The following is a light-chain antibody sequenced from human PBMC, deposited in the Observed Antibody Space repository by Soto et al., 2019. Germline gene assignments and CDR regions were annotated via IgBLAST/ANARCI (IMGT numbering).Light chain of an antibody. J-gene: IGKJ1*01. CDR3: QQYNNWPPWT. CDR1: RSVSSN. CDR2: GAS. V-gene: IGKV3-15*01. Sequence: IVMTQSPATLSVSPGERATLSCRASRSVSSNLAWYQQNPGQAPRLLIYGASTRATGIPARFSGSGSGTEFTLTISSLQSEDFAVYYCQQYNNWPPWTFGQGTKVEIK.